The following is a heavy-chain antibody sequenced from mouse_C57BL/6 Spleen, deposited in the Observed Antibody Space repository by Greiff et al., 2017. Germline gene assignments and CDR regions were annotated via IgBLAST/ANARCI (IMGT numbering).Heavy chain of an antibody. CDR3: VRQTHYYAMDY. V-gene: IGHV10-1*01. J-gene: IGHJ4*01. CDR1: GFSFNTYA. CDR2: IRSKSNNYAT. Sequence: DVKLVESGGGLVQPKGPLKLSCAVSGFSFNTYAMNWVRQAPGKGLEWVARIRSKSNNYATYYADSVKDRFTISRDDSESMLYLQMNNLKTEDTAMYYCVRQTHYYAMDYWGQGTSVTGSS.